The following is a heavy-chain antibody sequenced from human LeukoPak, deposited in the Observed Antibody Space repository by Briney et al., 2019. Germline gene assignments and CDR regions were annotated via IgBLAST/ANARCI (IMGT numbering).Heavy chain of an antibody. CDR2: INPNSGGT. D-gene: IGHD5-18*01. J-gene: IGHJ4*02. V-gene: IGHV1-2*06. Sequence: ASVKVSCKASGYTFTTYHLHWVRQAPGQGLEWMGRINPNSGGTNYAQKFQGRVTMTRDTSISTAYMELSRLRSDDTAVYYCAREYSSSHPGDYWGQGTLVTVSS. CDR1: GYTFTTYH. CDR3: AREYSSSHPGDY.